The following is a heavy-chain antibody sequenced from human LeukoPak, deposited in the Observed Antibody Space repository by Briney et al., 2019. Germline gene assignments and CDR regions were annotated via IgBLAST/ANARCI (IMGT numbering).Heavy chain of an antibody. J-gene: IGHJ4*02. CDR1: GFTFSSYA. D-gene: IGHD2-2*01. Sequence: GGSLRLSCAASGFTFSSYAXHWVXXAPXKXXEWVAVMSHDGSVKIYADSVQGRFTISRDNSKNTLYLQLSSLRAEDTAVYFCARDPHYAYFDYWGQGTLVTVSS. V-gene: IGHV3-30-3*01. CDR3: ARDPHYAYFDY. CDR2: MSHDGSVK.